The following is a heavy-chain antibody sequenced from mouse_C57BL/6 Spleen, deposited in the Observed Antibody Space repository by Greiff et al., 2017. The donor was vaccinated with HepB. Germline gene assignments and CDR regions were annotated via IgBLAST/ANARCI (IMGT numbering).Heavy chain of an antibody. V-gene: IGHV5-4*03. Sequence: EVKLMESGGGLVKPGGSLKLSCAASGFTFSSYAMSWVRQTPEKRLEWVATISDGGSYTYYPDNVKGRFTISRDNAKNNLYLQMSHLKSEDTAMYYCARAGYDYDEGAWFAYWGQGTLVTVSA. J-gene: IGHJ3*01. CDR3: ARAGYDYDEGAWFAY. CDR2: ISDGGSYT. D-gene: IGHD2-4*01. CDR1: GFTFSSYA.